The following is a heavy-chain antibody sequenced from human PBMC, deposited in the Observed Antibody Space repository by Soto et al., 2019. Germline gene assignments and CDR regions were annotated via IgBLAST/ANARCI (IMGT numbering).Heavy chain of an antibody. V-gene: IGHV2-5*02. CDR3: VQSRCGGDCLQSYSSHSYYGLDV. J-gene: IGHJ6*02. D-gene: IGHD2-21*02. CDR2: IYWDDDK. CDR1: GFSLSTTGVG. Sequence: QITLKESGPTLVKPTQTLTLTCTFSGFSLSTTGVGVGWIRQPPGKALEWLALIYWDDDKRYNPSLNSRLTTTKHISKKQVVLAMTNMDPVDTATFYCVQSRCGGDCLQSYSSHSYYGLDVWGQGTTVTVSS.